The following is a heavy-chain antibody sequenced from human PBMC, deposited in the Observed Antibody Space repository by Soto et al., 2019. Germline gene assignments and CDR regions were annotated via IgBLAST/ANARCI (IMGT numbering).Heavy chain of an antibody. CDR2: IVVGSGNT. CDR1: GFTFSSTA. J-gene: IGHJ4*02. Sequence: GASVKVYCKTSGFTFSSTAMQWVRQARGQRLEWIGWIVVGSGNTNYAQKFQERVTIARDMSTSTVYMELSSLRSEDTAVYYCAADGDFWSGHYSFDYWGQGTLVTVSS. CDR3: AADGDFWSGHYSFDY. V-gene: IGHV1-58*02. D-gene: IGHD3-3*01.